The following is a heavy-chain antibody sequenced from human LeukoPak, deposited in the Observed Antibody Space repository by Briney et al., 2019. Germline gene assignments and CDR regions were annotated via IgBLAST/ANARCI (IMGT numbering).Heavy chain of an antibody. CDR1: GGSFSGYC. J-gene: IGHJ5*02. CDR2: INHSRRT. D-gene: IGHD3-10*01. Sequence: SETLSLTCAVYGGSFSGYCWSWIRQPPGKGLEWIGEINHSRRTHYNPSLKSRVTISIDTSKNQFSLKLNSVTAADTAVYYCARGGSQFGELRFRRRNWFDPWGQGTLVTVSS. CDR3: ARGGSQFGELRFRRRNWFDP. V-gene: IGHV4-34*01.